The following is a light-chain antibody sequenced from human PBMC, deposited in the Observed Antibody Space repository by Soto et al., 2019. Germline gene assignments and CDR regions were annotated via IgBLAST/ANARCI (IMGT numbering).Light chain of an antibody. CDR3: NSYTSSSTWV. V-gene: IGLV2-14*03. Sequence: QSALTQPASVSGSPGQSTTISCTGTSSDVGGYNYVSWYQQHPGKAPKLMIYDVSNRPSGVSNRFSGSKSGNTASLTISGLQAEDEADYYCNSYTSSSTWVFGGGTKLTVL. CDR2: DVS. J-gene: IGLJ3*02. CDR1: SSDVGGYNY.